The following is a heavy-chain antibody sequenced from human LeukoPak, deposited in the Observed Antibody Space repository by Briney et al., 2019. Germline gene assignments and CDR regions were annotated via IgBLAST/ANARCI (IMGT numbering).Heavy chain of an antibody. D-gene: IGHD6-6*01. Sequence: ASVKVSCKASGYTFTSYGISWVRQAPGQGLEWMGWISAYNGNTNYAQKLQGRVTMTTDTSTSTAYMELRSPRSDDTAVYYCAREVKYSSSGRVFWFDPWGQGTLVTVSS. J-gene: IGHJ5*02. CDR1: GYTFTSYG. V-gene: IGHV1-18*01. CDR3: AREVKYSSSGRVFWFDP. CDR2: ISAYNGNT.